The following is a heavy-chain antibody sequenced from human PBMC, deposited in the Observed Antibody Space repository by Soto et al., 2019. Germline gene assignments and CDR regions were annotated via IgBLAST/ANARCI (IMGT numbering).Heavy chain of an antibody. V-gene: IGHV4-34*01. CDR3: ARASGGATGDSSPPYYSYMDV. Sequence: SETLSLTCAVYGGSFSGYYWSWIRQPPGKGLEWIGEINHSGSTNYNPSLKSRVTISVDTSKNQFSLKLSSVTAADTAVYYCARASGGATGDSSPPYYSYMDVWGKGTTVTVSS. D-gene: IGHD2-21*02. CDR2: INHSGST. J-gene: IGHJ6*03. CDR1: GGSFSGYY.